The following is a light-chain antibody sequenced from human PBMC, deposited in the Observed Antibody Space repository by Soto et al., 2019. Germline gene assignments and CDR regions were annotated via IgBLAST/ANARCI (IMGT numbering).Light chain of an antibody. J-gene: IGKJ5*01. CDR2: EVS. CDR3: MQGTQWPRT. V-gene: IGKV2-30*01. Sequence: DVVMTQSPLSLPVTLGQPASISCRSSQSLVYSDGNTYLHWFQQRPGQSPRRLIYEVSNRDSVVQDGLSGSGSGTDFTLKISRVEAEEVGVYYCMQGTQWPRTFGQGTRLEIQ. CDR1: QSLVYSDGNTY.